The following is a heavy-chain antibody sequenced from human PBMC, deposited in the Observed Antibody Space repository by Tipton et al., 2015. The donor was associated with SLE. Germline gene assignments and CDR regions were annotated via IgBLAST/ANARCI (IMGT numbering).Heavy chain of an antibody. CDR2: IYTSGNT. CDR1: GDPINSGSYF. J-gene: IGHJ2*01. V-gene: IGHV4-61*02. D-gene: IGHD3-10*01. Sequence: TLSLTCSVSGDPINSGSYFWSWIRQPAGKGLEWIGRIYTSGNTNYNSSLKSRVTISIDTSTNQFSLKLSSVTAADTAVYYCARDRRGWYFDLWGRGTLVTVSS. CDR3: ARDRRGWYFDL.